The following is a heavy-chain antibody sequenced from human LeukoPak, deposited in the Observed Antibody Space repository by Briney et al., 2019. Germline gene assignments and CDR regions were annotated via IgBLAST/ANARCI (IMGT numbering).Heavy chain of an antibody. Sequence: ASVKVSCKASGYTFTSYDINWVRQATGKGLEWMGWMNPNSGNTGYAQKFQGRVTITTNTSISTAYMELSSLRSEDTAGYYCATVSITGSTNDFGGQGTLVTVSS. CDR1: GYTFTSYD. J-gene: IGHJ4*02. V-gene: IGHV1-8*01. CDR2: MNPNSGNT. D-gene: IGHD1-20*01. CDR3: ATVSITGSTNDF.